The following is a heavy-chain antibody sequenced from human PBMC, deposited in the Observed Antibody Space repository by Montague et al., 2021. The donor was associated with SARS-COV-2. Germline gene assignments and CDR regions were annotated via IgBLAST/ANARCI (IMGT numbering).Heavy chain of an antibody. V-gene: IGHV4-39*01. CDR2: IYYGGST. CDR1: GGSISSSSYY. D-gene: IGHD3-9*01. J-gene: IGHJ6*02. Sequence: SETLSLTCTVSGGSISSSSYYWGWIRQPPGKGLEWIGSIYYGGSTXYNPSLKSRVTISVDTSKNQFSLKLSSVTAADTAVYYCARQPVLRYFDWLSAAYGMDVWGQGTTVTVSS. CDR3: ARQPVLRYFDWLSAAYGMDV.